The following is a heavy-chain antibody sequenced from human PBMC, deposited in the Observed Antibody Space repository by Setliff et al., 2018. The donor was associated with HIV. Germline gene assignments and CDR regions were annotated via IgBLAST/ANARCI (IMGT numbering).Heavy chain of an antibody. CDR2: ITTNSAYI. J-gene: IGHJ4*02. D-gene: IGHD6-6*01. CDR3: ARESARLEYFYS. V-gene: IGHV3-21*06. CDR1: GFTFNNHA. Sequence: ETLSLSCEASGFTFNNHAMTWVRQAPGKGLEWVSSITTNSAYIYYANSVKGRFTISRDNSKNSLFLQMNSLRAEDTAVYYCARESARLEYFYSWGQGTLVTVS.